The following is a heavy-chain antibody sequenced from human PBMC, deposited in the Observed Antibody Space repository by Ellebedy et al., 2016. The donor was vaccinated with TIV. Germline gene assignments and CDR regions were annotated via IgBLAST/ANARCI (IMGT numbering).Heavy chain of an antibody. CDR2: IYYSGST. V-gene: IGHV4-31*03. Sequence: SETLSLXXTVSGGSISSGGSYWSWIRQHPGKGLEWIGYIYYSGSTYYTPSLKSRVTISVDTSKNQFSLKLSSVTAADTAVYYCARVLYYGSGSQYYFDYWGQGTLVTVSS. CDR3: ARVLYYGSGSQYYFDY. D-gene: IGHD3-10*01. CDR1: GGSISSGGSY. J-gene: IGHJ4*02.